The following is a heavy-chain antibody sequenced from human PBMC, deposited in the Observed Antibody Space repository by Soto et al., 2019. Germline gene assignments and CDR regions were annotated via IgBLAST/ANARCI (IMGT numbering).Heavy chain of an antibody. CDR3: ASTSMVRGRYYYYYLDV. CDR1: GGSIISSNYY. D-gene: IGHD3-10*01. CDR2: IYYSGST. V-gene: IGHV4-61*05. Sequence: SETLSLTCTVSGGSIISSNYYWSWIRQPPGKGLEWIGYIYYSGSTNYNPSLKSRVTISVDTSKNQFSLKLSSVTAADTAVYYCASTSMVRGRYYYYYLDVWGKGTTVTVSS. J-gene: IGHJ6*03.